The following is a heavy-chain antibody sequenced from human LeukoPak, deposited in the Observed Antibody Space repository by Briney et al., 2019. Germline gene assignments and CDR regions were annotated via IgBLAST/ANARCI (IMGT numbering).Heavy chain of an antibody. Sequence: PSETLSLTCAVYGGSFNSYYWSWIRQPPGKGLEWIGYIYYSGSTNYNPSLKSRVTISVDTSKNQFSLRLSSVTAADTALYYCARVTGYMVEDYFDYWGQGTLVTVSS. J-gene: IGHJ4*02. V-gene: IGHV4-59*01. CDR2: IYYSGST. D-gene: IGHD6-13*01. CDR3: ARVTGYMVEDYFDY. CDR1: GGSFNSYY.